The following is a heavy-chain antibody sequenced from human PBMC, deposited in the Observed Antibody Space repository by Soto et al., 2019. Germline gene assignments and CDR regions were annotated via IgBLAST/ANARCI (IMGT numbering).Heavy chain of an antibody. J-gene: IGHJ6*02. CDR3: ARAWVTPWSYYYYGMDV. V-gene: IGHV1-69*14. Sequence: QVQLVQSGAEVKKPGSSVKVSCKASGGTFSSYAISWVRQAPGQGLEWMGGIIPIFATANYAQKFQGRVTITANKSTSTAYMELSSLRSEDTAVYYCARAWVTPWSYYYYGMDVWGQGTTVTVSS. D-gene: IGHD2-15*01. CDR2: IIPIFATA. CDR1: GGTFSSYA.